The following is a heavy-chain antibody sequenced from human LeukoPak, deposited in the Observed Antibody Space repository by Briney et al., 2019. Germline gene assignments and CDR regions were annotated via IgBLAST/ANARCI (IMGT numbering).Heavy chain of an antibody. Sequence: ASVKVSCKASGYTFTSSGISWVRQAPGQGLEWMGWISANNGNTNYAQKLQGRVTMTTDTSTSTAYMELRSLRSDDTAVYYCARYLRSLSWYFDLWGRGTLVTVSS. CDR3: ARYLRSLSWYFDL. CDR1: GYTFTSSG. CDR2: ISANNGNT. V-gene: IGHV1-18*04. J-gene: IGHJ2*01. D-gene: IGHD4-17*01.